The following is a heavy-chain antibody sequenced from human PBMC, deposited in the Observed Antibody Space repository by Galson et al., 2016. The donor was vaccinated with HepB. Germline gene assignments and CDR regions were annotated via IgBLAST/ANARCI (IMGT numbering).Heavy chain of an antibody. CDR1: GFSFSDYY. J-gene: IGHJ1*01. Sequence: SLRLSCAASGFSFSDYYMSWIRQAPGKGLEWVSYISSSGKTTYYADSVKGLFTISRDNAKNSLHLQLNSLRAGDTAVYYCATGGQRYFEHWGQGTLVSVSS. V-gene: IGHV3-11*01. D-gene: IGHD6-25*01. CDR3: ATGGQRYFEH. CDR2: ISSSGKTT.